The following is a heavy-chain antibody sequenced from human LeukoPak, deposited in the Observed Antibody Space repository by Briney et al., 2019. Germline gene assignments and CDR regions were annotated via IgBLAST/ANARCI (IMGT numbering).Heavy chain of an antibody. CDR1: GFTFSSYG. D-gene: IGHD2-2*01. J-gene: IGHJ6*02. V-gene: IGHV3-30*18. CDR3: AKDIYLYCSSTSCVGPLYYYYGMDV. Sequence: GGSLRLSCAASGFTFSSYGMHWVRQAPGKGLEWVAVISYDGSNKYYADSVKGRFTISRDNSKNTLYLQMNSLRAEDTAVYYCAKDIYLYCSSTSCVGPLYYYYGMDVWGQGTTVTVSS. CDR2: ISYDGSNK.